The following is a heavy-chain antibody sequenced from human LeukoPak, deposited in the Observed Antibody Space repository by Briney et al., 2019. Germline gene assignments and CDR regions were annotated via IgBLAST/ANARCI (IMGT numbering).Heavy chain of an antibody. D-gene: IGHD2-15*01. CDR1: GYTFRSYD. Sequence: ASVKVSCKASGYTFRSYDITWVRQAPGQGLEWMGWISPNNGNTNYAQKFQGRVTMTRDTSTSTVYMELSSLRSGDTAVYYCATERGGGTWFDPWGRGTLVTVSS. J-gene: IGHJ5*02. CDR3: ATERGGGTWFDP. CDR2: ISPNNGNT. V-gene: IGHV1-18*01.